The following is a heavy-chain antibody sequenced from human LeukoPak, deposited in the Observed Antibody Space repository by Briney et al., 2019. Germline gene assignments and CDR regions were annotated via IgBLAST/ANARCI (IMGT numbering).Heavy chain of an antibody. V-gene: IGHV4-59*12. D-gene: IGHD1-1*01. CDR1: GGSISSYY. J-gene: IGHJ1*01. CDR3: ARVHWNDWPVPIN. Sequence: SETLSLTCTVSGGSISSYYWSWIRQPPGKGLEWIGYIYYSGSTNYNPSLKSRVTISVDTSKNQFSLQLNSVTPEDTAVYYCARVHWNDWPVPINWGQGTLVTVSS. CDR2: IYYSGST.